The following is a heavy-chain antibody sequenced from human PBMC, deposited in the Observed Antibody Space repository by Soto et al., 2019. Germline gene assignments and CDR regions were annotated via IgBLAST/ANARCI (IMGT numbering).Heavy chain of an antibody. CDR2: FYPGDFDI. Sequence: PGESLKISCHASGYKFIDYWIGWVRQVPGKGLEWMGSFYPGDFDIKYSPSFRGQVTISVDKSTTTAYLQWSSLKDSDTAMYYCARASGGEYYDSRQYYYSYWGQGTLVTVYS. D-gene: IGHD3-22*01. CDR3: ARASGGEYYDSRQYYYSY. CDR1: GYKFIDYW. V-gene: IGHV5-51*01. J-gene: IGHJ4*02.